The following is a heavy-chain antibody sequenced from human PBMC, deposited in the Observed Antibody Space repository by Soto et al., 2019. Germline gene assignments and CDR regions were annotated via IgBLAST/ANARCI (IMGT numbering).Heavy chain of an antibody. CDR1: GFTFSDYY. V-gene: IGHV3-11*01. CDR2: ISNSGSTI. CDR3: ARQCWVVAAFFDY. D-gene: IGHD2-15*01. Sequence: QVQLVESGGDLVKPGGSLRLSCAASGFTFSDYYMSWIRQAPGKGPEWVSYISNSGSTIYYADSVQGRFTISRDNSWNSLSLKENSLRAEDTAVYYCARQCWVVAAFFDYWGQGTLVTVSS. J-gene: IGHJ4*02.